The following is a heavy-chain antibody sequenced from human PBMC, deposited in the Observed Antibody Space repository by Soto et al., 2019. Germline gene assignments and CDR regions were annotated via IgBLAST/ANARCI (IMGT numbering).Heavy chain of an antibody. D-gene: IGHD3-10*01. J-gene: IGHJ1*01. CDR3: ARARGGVQH. V-gene: IGHV4-34*01. Sequence: QVQLQQWGAGLLKPSETLSLTCAVYGGSFSGYYWSWIRQPPGKGLEWIGELNDSGGTNYNASLKSRVTISGDTSMNQFSLRLSFVTAADTAVYYCARARGGVQHWGQGTMVTVSS. CDR1: GGSFSGYY. CDR2: LNDSGGT.